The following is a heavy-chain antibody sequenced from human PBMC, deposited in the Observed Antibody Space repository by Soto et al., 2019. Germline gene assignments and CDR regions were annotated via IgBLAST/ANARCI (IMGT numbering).Heavy chain of an antibody. CDR1: GFTFSNAW. CDR2: IKSKTDGGTT. D-gene: IGHD2-15*01. J-gene: IGHJ4*02. V-gene: IGHV3-15*07. CDR3: AKACSSSGSCPFDH. Sequence: GGSLRLSCAASGFTFSNAWMNWVRQAPGKGLEWVGRIKSKTDGGTTDYAAPVKGRFTISRDDSKNTLYLQMNSLRTEDTAVYYCAKACSSSGSCPFDHWGQGALVTVSS.